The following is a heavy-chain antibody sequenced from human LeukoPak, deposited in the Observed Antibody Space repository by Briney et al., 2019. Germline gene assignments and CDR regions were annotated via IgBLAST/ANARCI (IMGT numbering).Heavy chain of an antibody. V-gene: IGHV4-34*01. CDR1: GGPITNSY. J-gene: IGHJ5*02. CDR2: INHSGST. CDR3: ARGRDGSGSYSINWFDP. Sequence: SETLSLTCTVSGGPITNSYWSWIRQSPGKGLEWIGEINHSGSTNYNPSLKSRVTISVDTSKNQFSLKLSSVTAADTAVYYCARGRDGSGSYSINWFDPWGQGTLVTVSS. D-gene: IGHD3-10*01.